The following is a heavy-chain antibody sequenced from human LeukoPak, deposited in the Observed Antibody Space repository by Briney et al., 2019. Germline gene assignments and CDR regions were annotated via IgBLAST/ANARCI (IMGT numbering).Heavy chain of an antibody. CDR3: ARDWTSVVPFYMDV. CDR2: IYTSGST. Sequence: SETLSLTCTVSGGSISSYYWSWIRQPAGKGLEWIGRIYTSGSTNYNPSLKSRVTMSVDTSKNQFSLKLSSVIAADTAVYYCARDWTSVVPFYMDVWGKGTTVTVSS. CDR1: GGSISSYY. D-gene: IGHD3/OR15-3a*01. J-gene: IGHJ6*03. V-gene: IGHV4-4*07.